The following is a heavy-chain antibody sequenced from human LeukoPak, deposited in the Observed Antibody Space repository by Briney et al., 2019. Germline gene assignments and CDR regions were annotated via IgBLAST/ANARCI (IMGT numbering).Heavy chain of an antibody. Sequence: GGSLRLSCAASGFTISDYYMSWIRQAPGKGLEWVSYISSSSSYTNYADSVKGRFTISRDNAKNSLYLQMNSLRAEDTAVYYCARDGYGSGSGYYGMDVWGKGTTVTVSS. V-gene: IGHV3-11*06. J-gene: IGHJ6*04. CDR2: ISSSSSYT. CDR3: ARDGYGSGSGYYGMDV. CDR1: GFTISDYY. D-gene: IGHD3-10*01.